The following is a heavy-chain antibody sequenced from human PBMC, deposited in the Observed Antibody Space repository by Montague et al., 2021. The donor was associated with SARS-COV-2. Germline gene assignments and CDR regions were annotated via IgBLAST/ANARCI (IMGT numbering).Heavy chain of an antibody. Sequence: SETLSLTCTVSGGSISSSSYYWVWIRQPPGKGLEWIGSICYSGNTYYNPSLKGRVTISVYTTKNQFSLKLGSVTAADAAVYYCARFTTSYYYDSKAAPATPDAFDIWGQGTTVTVSS. CDR1: GGSISSSSYY. V-gene: IGHV4-39*01. CDR3: ARFTTSYYYDSKAAPATPDAFDI. D-gene: IGHD3-22*01. CDR2: ICYSGNT. J-gene: IGHJ3*02.